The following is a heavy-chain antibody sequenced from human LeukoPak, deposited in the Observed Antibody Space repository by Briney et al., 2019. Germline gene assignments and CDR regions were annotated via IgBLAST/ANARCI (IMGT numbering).Heavy chain of an antibody. V-gene: IGHV1-69*05. CDR3: ARASPLVGATLRVSLGYFDY. CDR2: IIPIFGTA. J-gene: IGHJ4*02. D-gene: IGHD1-26*01. Sequence: ASVKVSCKASGGTFSSYAISWVRQAPRQGLEWMGGIIPIFGTANYAQKSQGRVTITTDESTSTAYMELSSLRSEDTAVYYCARASPLVGATLRVSLGYFDYWGQGTLVTVSS. CDR1: GGTFSSYA.